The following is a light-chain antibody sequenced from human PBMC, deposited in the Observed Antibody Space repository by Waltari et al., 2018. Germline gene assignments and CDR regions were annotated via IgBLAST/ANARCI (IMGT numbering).Light chain of an antibody. CDR3: QTGGHGTWV. CDR2: VNSDGSH. Sequence: QLVLTQSPSASASLGASVKLTCTLSSGHCSNTIAWHQQQPEKGPRYLMKVNSDGSHSKGDEIPDRFSGSSSGAERYLTISSLQSEDEADYYCQTGGHGTWVFGGGTKLTVL. V-gene: IGLV4-69*01. CDR1: SGHCSNT. J-gene: IGLJ3*02.